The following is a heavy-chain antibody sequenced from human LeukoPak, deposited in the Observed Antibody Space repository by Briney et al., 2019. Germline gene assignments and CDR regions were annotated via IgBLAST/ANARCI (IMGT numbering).Heavy chain of an antibody. CDR3: ARGAQQQLVRWSDY. Sequence: GASVKVSCKASGYTFTSYAMDWVRQAPGQGLEWMGWINTNTGNPTYGQGFTGRFVFSLDTSVSTAYLQISSLKAEDTAVYYCARGAQQQLVRWSDYWGQGTLVTVSS. V-gene: IGHV7-4-1*02. D-gene: IGHD6-13*01. CDR1: GYTFTSYA. J-gene: IGHJ4*02. CDR2: INTNTGNP.